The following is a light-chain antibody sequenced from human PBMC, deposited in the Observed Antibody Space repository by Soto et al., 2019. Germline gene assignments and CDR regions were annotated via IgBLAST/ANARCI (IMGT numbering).Light chain of an antibody. CDR3: SSYTSSITNI. J-gene: IGLJ2*01. CDR2: DVN. Sequence: QSALTQPASVSGSPGQSITISCTGTDSDVGGYDYVSWYQHHPGKAPKLMIYDVNYRPSGVSSRFSGSKSGNTASLTISGLQAEDEADYYCSSYTSSITNIFGGGTKLTVL. V-gene: IGLV2-14*03. CDR1: DSDVGGYDY.